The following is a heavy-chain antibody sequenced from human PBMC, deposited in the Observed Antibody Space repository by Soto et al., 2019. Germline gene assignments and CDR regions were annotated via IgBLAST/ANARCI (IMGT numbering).Heavy chain of an antibody. V-gene: IGHV3-73*01. CDR1: GFTFSASA. D-gene: IGHD3-3*01. J-gene: IGHJ4*02. Sequence: EVQLVESGGGLVQPGGSLKLSCAASGFTFSASAMHWVRQASGKGLEWVGRIRSKANSYATAYAASVKGRFTISRDDSKNTAYLQMNSLKTEDTAVYYCSSVRFLEWPPTNYWGQGTLVTVSS. CDR2: IRSKANSYAT. CDR3: SSVRFLEWPPTNY.